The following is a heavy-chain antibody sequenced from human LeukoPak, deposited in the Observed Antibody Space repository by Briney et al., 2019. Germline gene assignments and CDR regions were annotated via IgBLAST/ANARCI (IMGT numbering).Heavy chain of an antibody. CDR2: IIPIFGTA. V-gene: IGHV1-69*06. D-gene: IGHD3-22*01. J-gene: IGHJ3*02. Sequence: ASVKVSCNASGGTFSSYAISWVRQAPGQGLEWMGGIIPIFGTANYAQKFQGRVTITADKSTSTAYMELSSLRSEDTAVYYCARVRNYYDSSGYYFGAFDIWGQGTMVTVSS. CDR3: ARVRNYYDSSGYYFGAFDI. CDR1: GGTFSSYA.